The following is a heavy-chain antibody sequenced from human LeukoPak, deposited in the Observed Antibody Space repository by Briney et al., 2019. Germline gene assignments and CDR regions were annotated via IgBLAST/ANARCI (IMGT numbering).Heavy chain of an antibody. CDR3: ASTGYSYAVNEIHAFDI. Sequence: SESLSLTCTVSGVSISSSSYYWGWIRQPPGKGLEWIGSSYDIGSIYYNPSLKLRITISVDTSTNQFSLKLSLVTAADTAVYYCASTGYSYAVNEIHAFDIWGQGTMVAVSS. CDR2: SYDIGSI. D-gene: IGHD5-18*01. CDR1: GVSISSSSYY. J-gene: IGHJ3*02. V-gene: IGHV4-39*01.